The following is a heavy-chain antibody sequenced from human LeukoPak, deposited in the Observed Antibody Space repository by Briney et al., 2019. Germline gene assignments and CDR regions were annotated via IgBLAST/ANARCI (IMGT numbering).Heavy chain of an antibody. J-gene: IGHJ6*03. Sequence: PSETLSLTCTVSGGSISSYYWSWIRQPPGKGLEWLGYIYYRGSTNYNPSLKSQVTISVDTSKNQFSLKLSSVTAADTAVYYCASQAGYYYYMDVWGKGTTVTVSS. CDR2: IYYRGST. D-gene: IGHD6-25*01. CDR1: GGSISSYY. V-gene: IGHV4-59*01. CDR3: ASQAGYYYYMDV.